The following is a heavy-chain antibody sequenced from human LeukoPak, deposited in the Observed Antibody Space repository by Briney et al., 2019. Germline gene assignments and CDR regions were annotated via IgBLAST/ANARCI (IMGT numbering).Heavy chain of an antibody. V-gene: IGHV4-34*01. CDR3: ARGGVRGPSGLCAFDI. CDR1: GGSFSGYD. D-gene: IGHD3-10*01. Sequence: SETLSLTCAVYGGSFSGYDWSWIRQPPGKGLEWIGEINHSGSTNYNPSLKSRVTISVDTSKNQFSLKLSSVTAADTAVYYCARGGVRGPSGLCAFDIWGQGTMVTVSS. CDR2: INHSGST. J-gene: IGHJ3*02.